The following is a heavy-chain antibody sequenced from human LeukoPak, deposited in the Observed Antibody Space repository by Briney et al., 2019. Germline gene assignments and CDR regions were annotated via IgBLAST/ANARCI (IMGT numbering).Heavy chain of an antibody. CDR3: ARAALGYSSSINWFDP. J-gene: IGHJ5*02. CDR1: GDSFSSNSAA. CDR2: TYYRSKWYN. Sequence: SQTLSLTCALSGDSFSSNSAAWTWLRQSPSRGLEWLGRTYYRSKWYNDYAVSVKSLITINPDTSKNQFSLQLNSVTPEDTAVYYCARAALGYSSSINWFDPWGQGTLVTVSS. D-gene: IGHD6-6*01. V-gene: IGHV6-1*01.